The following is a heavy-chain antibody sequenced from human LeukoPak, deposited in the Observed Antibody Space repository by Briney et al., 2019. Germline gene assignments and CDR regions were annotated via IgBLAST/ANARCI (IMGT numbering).Heavy chain of an antibody. CDR2: INPNSGGT. J-gene: IGHJ4*02. Sequence: ASVKVSCKAYGYTFTGYYMHWVRQAPGQGLEWMGWINPNSGGTNYAQKFQGRVTMTRDTCISTAYMELSRLRSDDTAVYYCARGDHSSGYSLDYWGQGTLVTVSS. V-gene: IGHV1-2*02. CDR1: GYTFTGYY. D-gene: IGHD3-22*01. CDR3: ARGDHSSGYSLDY.